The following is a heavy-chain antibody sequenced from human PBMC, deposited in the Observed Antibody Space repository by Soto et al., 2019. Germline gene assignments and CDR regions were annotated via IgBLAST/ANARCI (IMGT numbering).Heavy chain of an antibody. CDR1: GGTFSSYA. CDR2: IIPIFGTA. D-gene: IGHD3-16*01. V-gene: IGHV1-69*13. CDR3: ARDKPRNYDYVWGSYRWADYYYGMDV. Sequence: ASVTVSCKASGGTFSSYAISWVRQAPGQGLEWMGGIIPIFGTANYAQKLQGRVTITADESTSTAYMELSSLRSEDTAVYYCARDKPRNYDYVWGSYRWADYYYGMDVWGQGTTVTVSS. J-gene: IGHJ6*02.